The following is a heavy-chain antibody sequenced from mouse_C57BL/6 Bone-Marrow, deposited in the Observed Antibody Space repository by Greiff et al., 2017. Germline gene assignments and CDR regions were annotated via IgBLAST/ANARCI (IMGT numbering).Heavy chain of an antibody. CDR1: GYTFTSYW. V-gene: IGHV1-55*01. CDR3: ARGEGIHPCYFDV. CDR2: IYPGSGST. Sequence: VQLQQPGAELVKPGASVKMSCKASGYTFTSYWITWVKQRPGQGLEWIGDIYPGSGSTNYNEKFKSKATLTVDTSSSTAYMQLSSLTSEDSAVYDCARGEGIHPCYFDVWGTGTTVTVSS. J-gene: IGHJ1*03.